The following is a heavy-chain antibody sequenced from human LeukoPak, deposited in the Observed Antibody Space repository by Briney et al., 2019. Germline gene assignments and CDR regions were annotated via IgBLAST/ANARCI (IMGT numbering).Heavy chain of an antibody. CDR1: GGSFSGYY. V-gene: IGHV4-34*01. D-gene: IGHD4-23*01. J-gene: IGHJ4*01. CDR3: AGSEYGGNSNFDY. CDR2: INHSGST. Sequence: SETLSLTCAVYGGSFSGYYWSWIRQPPGKGLEWIGEINHSGSTNYNPSLKSRVTISVDTSKNQFSLKLSSVTAADTAVYYCAGSEYGGNSNFDYWGQGTLVNVSS.